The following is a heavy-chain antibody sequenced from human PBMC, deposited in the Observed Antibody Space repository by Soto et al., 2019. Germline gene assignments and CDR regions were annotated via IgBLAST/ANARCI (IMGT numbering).Heavy chain of an antibody. V-gene: IGHV3-33*01. J-gene: IGHJ6*02. CDR3: ARVNESTNYYYSYGMDV. D-gene: IGHD5-12*01. CDR1: GFTFSGYG. Sequence: PGGSLRLSGAASGFTFSGYGIHWVRQAPCKGLEWVAVIWYDGSNKYYADSVKGRFNISRDNSKNTLYLQMNSLRAEDTAVYYCARVNESTNYYYSYGMDVWGQGTTVTVSS. CDR2: IWYDGSNK.